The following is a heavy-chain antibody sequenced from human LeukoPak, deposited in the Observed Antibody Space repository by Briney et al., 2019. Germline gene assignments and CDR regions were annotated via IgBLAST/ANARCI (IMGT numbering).Heavy chain of an antibody. Sequence: SETLSLTCDVSGGSIDSTNWWNWVRQPPGKGLEWIGEIHHDGRINYNPSLKSRVTLSVDKSKNQFSLRLNSVTAADTAVYYCARDSLITAAGLVGMDVWGQGTTVTVSS. CDR3: ARDSLITAAGLVGMDV. CDR2: IHHDGRI. J-gene: IGHJ6*02. CDR1: GGSIDSTNW. V-gene: IGHV4/OR15-8*01. D-gene: IGHD6-13*01.